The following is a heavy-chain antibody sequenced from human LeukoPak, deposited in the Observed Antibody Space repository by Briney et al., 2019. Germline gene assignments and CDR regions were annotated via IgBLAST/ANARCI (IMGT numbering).Heavy chain of an antibody. CDR1: GGSISSYY. V-gene: IGHV4-59*12. J-gene: IGHJ4*02. D-gene: IGHD1-26*01. Sequence: PSETLSLTCTVSGGSISSYYWSWIRQPPGKGLEWIGYIYYSGSTNYNPSLKSRVTISVDTSKNQFSLKLSSATAADTAVYYCARDGISGSYFDYWGQGTLVTVSP. CDR3: ARDGISGSYFDY. CDR2: IYYSGST.